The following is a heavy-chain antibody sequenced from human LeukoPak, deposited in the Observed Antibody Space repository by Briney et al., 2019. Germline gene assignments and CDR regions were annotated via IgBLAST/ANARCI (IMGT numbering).Heavy chain of an antibody. V-gene: IGHV3-23*01. CDR2: ISGSGGST. CDR1: GFTFSSYA. CDR3: AKDNRWEQTRDAFDI. Sequence: GGSLRLSCAASGFTFSSYAMSWVRQAPGKGLEWVSAISGSGGSTYYADSVKARSTISRDNSKNTLYLQMNSLRAEDTAVYYRAKDNRWEQTRDAFDIWGQGTMVTVSS. J-gene: IGHJ3*02. D-gene: IGHD1-26*01.